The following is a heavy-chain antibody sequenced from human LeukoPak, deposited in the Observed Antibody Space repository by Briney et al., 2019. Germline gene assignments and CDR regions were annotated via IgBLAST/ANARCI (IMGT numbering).Heavy chain of an antibody. V-gene: IGHV1-2*02. D-gene: IGHD6-6*01. J-gene: IGHJ4*02. CDR1: GYINGYH. CDR2: INPKSGGT. Sequence: ASVKVSCKASGYINGYHLHWVRQAPGQGLEWVGWINPKSGGTNYAQEFQGRVTMTRDTSITTAVYMELSSLRSDDTAVYYCTIGMSSSGLDYWGQGTLVTVSS. CDR3: TIGMSSSGLDY.